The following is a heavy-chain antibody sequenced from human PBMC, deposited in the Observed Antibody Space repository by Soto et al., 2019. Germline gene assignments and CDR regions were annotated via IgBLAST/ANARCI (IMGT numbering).Heavy chain of an antibody. CDR2: IIPIFGTA. CDR1: GGTFSSYA. D-gene: IGHD3-22*01. Sequence: SVKVSCKASGGTFSSYAISWVRQAPGQGLEWMGGIIPIFGTANYAQKLQGRVTITANESTSTAYMELSSLRSEDTAVYYCARELRYYDSSGYFNYGMDVWGQGTTVTVSS. CDR3: ARELRYYDSSGYFNYGMDV. V-gene: IGHV1-69*13. J-gene: IGHJ6*02.